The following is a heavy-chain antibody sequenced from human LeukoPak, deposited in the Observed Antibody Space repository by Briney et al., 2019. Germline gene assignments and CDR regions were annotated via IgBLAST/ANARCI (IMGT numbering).Heavy chain of an antibody. V-gene: IGHV3-30-3*01. CDR1: GFTFSSNA. D-gene: IGHD1-26*01. CDR3: VRDGANSLFMGGAYFPD. Sequence: TGGSLRLSCEASGFTFSSNAMHWVRRTPGKGLQWMAVISFDGTSDNYADSVQGRFIISGDNSRNTLYLQMNSLISDEAGLDYCVRDGANSLFMGGAYFPDWGQGTLVAVSS. CDR2: ISFDGTSD. J-gene: IGHJ1*01.